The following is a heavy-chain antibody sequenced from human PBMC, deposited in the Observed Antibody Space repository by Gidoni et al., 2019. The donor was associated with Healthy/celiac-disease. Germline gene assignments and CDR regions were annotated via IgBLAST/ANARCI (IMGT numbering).Heavy chain of an antibody. D-gene: IGHD2-2*01. CDR2: IIPIFGTA. CDR1: GGTFSSYA. Sequence: QVQLVQSGAEVKKPGSSVKVSCKASGGTFSSYAISWVRQAPGQGLEWMGGIIPIFGTANYAQKFQGRVTITADESTSTAYMELSSLRSEDTAVYYCARADPYCSSTSLQCNWFDPWGQGTLVTVSS. J-gene: IGHJ5*02. CDR3: ARADPYCSSTSLQCNWFDP. V-gene: IGHV1-69*01.